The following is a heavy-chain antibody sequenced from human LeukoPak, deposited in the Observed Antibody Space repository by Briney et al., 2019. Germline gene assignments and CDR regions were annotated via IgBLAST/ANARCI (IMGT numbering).Heavy chain of an antibody. CDR2: IYQRWST. J-gene: IGHJ6*03. V-gene: IGHV4-38-2*02. CDR1: GYSKRSGYY. CDR3: ASGSGDANYYMDV. D-gene: IGHD2-2*01. Sequence: PSDTLSLTCTVSGYSKRSGYYWGWTGPPPGKGVEWIGNIYQRWSTYYNPSVKSRVTISVDTSKNQFSLNLTSVTDADTAVYYCASGSGDANYYMDVWGKGTTVTVSS.